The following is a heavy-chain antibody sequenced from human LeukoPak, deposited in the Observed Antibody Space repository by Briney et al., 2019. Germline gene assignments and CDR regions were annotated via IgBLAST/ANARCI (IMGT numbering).Heavy chain of an antibody. CDR1: GGSISGYY. J-gene: IGHJ6*03. D-gene: IGHD3-3*01. CDR2: IDNNGKT. Sequence: SETLSLTCAVYGGSISGYYWSWIRQSPGKGLEWIGEIDNNGKTNYNPSLKSRVIISVDTPKNYFSLKVSSVTAADTAVYYCGGHRHYDPNYYIDVWGNGTTVVVSS. CDR3: GGHRHYDPNYYIDV. V-gene: IGHV4-34*01.